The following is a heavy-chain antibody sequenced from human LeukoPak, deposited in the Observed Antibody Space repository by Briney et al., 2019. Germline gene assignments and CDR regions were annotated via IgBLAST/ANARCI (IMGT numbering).Heavy chain of an antibody. CDR3: ARDSPRGFDY. CDR1: GGSFSGYY. J-gene: IGHJ4*02. V-gene: IGHV4-59*10. Sequence: SETLSLTCAVYGGSFSGYYWSWIRQPPGKGLEWIGRIYTSGSTNYNPSLKSRVTMSVDTSKNQFSLKLSSVTAADTAVYYCARDSPRGFDYWGQGTLVTVSS. CDR2: IYTSGST.